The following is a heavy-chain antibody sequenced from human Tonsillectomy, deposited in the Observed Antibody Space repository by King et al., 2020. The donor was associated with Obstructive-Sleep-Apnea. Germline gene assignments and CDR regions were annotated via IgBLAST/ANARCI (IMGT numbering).Heavy chain of an antibody. J-gene: IGHJ1*01. Sequence: VPLVESGGGLIHPGGSLRLSCLASGFTFTHHSMPWFRQTPGKGLEWGSGIGAHSCQAYYTDSVKGRFTVSRDLSRSSLYLQMHNYRAEDTAIYYCVKLRTQWMGRGVLEDWGQGALVSVSS. V-gene: IGHV3-23*04. CDR2: IGAHSCQA. CDR1: GFTFTHHS. D-gene: IGHD6-19*01. CDR3: VKLRTQWMGRGVLED.